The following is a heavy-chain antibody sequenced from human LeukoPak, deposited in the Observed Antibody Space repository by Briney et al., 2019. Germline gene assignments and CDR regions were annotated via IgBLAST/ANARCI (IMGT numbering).Heavy chain of an antibody. Sequence: SETLSLTCTVSGGSISSSSYYWGWIRQPPGKGLEWIGSIYYSGSTYYNPSLKSRVTISVDTSKNQFSLKLSSVTAADTAVYCCARGVIAAGGNDFDYWGQGTLVTVSS. CDR2: IYYSGST. D-gene: IGHD6-13*01. CDR3: ARGVIAAGGNDFDY. CDR1: GGSISSSSYY. J-gene: IGHJ4*02. V-gene: IGHV4-39*07.